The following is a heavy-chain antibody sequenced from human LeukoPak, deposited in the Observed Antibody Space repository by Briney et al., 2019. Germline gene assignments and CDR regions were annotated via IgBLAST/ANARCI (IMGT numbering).Heavy chain of an antibody. CDR1: GFTFDDYA. CDR3: AKEGTA. V-gene: IGHV3-9*01. D-gene: IGHD1-1*01. Sequence: PGGSLRLSCAASGFTFDDYAMHWVRQAPGKGLEWVSGISWNSGSIGYADSVKGRFIISRDNAKNSLYLQMNSLRAEDTALYYCAKEGTAWGQGTLVTVSS. CDR2: ISWNSGSI. J-gene: IGHJ5*02.